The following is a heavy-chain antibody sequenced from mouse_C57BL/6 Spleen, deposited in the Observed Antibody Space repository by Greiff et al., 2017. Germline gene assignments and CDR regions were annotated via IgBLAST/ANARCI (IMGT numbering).Heavy chain of an antibody. CDR2: IYPGSGST. J-gene: IGHJ4*01. CDR1: GYTFTSYW. V-gene: IGHV1-55*01. D-gene: IGHD2-12*01. Sequence: VKLQQPGAELVKPGASVKMSCKASGYTFTSYWITWVKQRPGQGLEWIGDIYPGSGSTNYNEKFKSKATLTVDTSSSTAYMQLSSLTSEDSAVYYCASAYDQYYYAMDYWGQGTSVTVSS. CDR3: ASAYDQYYYAMDY.